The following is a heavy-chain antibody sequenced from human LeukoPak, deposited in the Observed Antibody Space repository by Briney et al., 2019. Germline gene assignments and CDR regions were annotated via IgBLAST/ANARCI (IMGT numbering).Heavy chain of an antibody. D-gene: IGHD6-19*01. CDR1: GFTFSSYA. Sequence: PGGSLRLSCAASGFTFSSYAMSWVRQAPGKGLEWVSVISGSGTSTYYADSVKGRFTISKDNSRNTLYLQMNSLRAEDTAVYYCAKTFIAVANPIDYWGQGTLVTVSS. CDR3: AKTFIAVANPIDY. V-gene: IGHV3-23*01. J-gene: IGHJ4*02. CDR2: ISGSGTST.